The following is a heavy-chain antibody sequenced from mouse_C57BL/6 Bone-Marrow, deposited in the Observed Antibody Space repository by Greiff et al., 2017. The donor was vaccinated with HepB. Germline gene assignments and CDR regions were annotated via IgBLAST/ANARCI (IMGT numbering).Heavy chain of an antibody. J-gene: IGHJ2*01. V-gene: IGHV1-82*01. CDR3: ARGMIYYGFFDY. D-gene: IGHD2-2*01. CDR2: IYPGDGDT. CDR1: GYAFSSSW. Sequence: VQLVESGPELVKPGASVKISCKASGYAFSSSWMNWVKQRPGKGLEWIGRIYPGDGDTNYNGKFKGKATLTADKSSSTAYMQLSSLTSEDSAVYFCARGMIYYGFFDYWGQGTTLTVSA.